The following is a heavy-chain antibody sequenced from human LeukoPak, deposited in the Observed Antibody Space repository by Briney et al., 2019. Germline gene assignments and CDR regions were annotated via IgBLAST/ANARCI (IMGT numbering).Heavy chain of an antibody. V-gene: IGHV1-8*01. J-gene: IGHJ6*02. Sequence: ASVKVSCKPSGYTFTSYDINWVRQATGQGLECMGWMNPSSGNTGYAQKFQGRVSMTRDTSISTAYMELSSLRSEDTAVYYCARGPVEAVFGVSTEDWGQGATVTVSS. CDR2: MNPSSGNT. D-gene: IGHD3-10*02. CDR1: GYTFTSYD. CDR3: ARGPVEAVFGVSTED.